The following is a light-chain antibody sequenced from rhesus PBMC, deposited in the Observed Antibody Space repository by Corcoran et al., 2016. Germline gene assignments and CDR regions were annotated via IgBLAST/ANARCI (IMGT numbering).Light chain of an antibody. Sequence: DIQMTQSPASLSASVGDRVTITCQASQGISSWLAWYQQKPGKAPNLLLYKAPGLQSGVPSMFSGSGAGTEFTLTISSLQPEDFATYYCQQYNSAPPTFGGGTKVEIK. J-gene: IGKJ4*01. V-gene: IGKV1-27*01. CDR2: KAP. CDR1: QGISSW. CDR3: QQYNSAPPT.